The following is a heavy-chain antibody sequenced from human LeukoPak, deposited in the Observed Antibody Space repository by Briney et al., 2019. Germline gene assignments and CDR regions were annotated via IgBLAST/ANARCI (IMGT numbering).Heavy chain of an antibody. Sequence: GGSLGLSCAASGFTFSSYAMSWVRQAPGKGLEWVSAISGSGGSTYYADSVKGRFTISRDNSKNTLYLQMNSLRAEDTAVYYCAKCSLLWFGELLVSYYYGMDVWGQGTTVTVSS. J-gene: IGHJ6*02. CDR3: AKCSLLWFGELLVSYYYGMDV. CDR2: ISGSGGST. CDR1: GFTFSSYA. D-gene: IGHD3-10*01. V-gene: IGHV3-23*01.